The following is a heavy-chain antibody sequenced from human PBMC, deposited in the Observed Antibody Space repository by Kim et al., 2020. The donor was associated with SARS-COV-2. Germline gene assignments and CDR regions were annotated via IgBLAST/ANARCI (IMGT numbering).Heavy chain of an antibody. J-gene: IGHJ4*02. V-gene: IGHV3-23*01. D-gene: IGHD1-26*01. Sequence: ADSVKGRFTISRDNSKNTLYLQMNSLRAEDTAVYYCAKVLAIVGAAYFDYWGQGTLVTVSS. CDR3: AKVLAIVGAAYFDY.